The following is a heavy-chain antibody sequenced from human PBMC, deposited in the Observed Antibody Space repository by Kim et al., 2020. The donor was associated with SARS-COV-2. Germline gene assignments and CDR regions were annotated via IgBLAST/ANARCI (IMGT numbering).Heavy chain of an antibody. J-gene: IGHJ3*02. CDR2: ISSTSSYT. V-gene: IGHV3-11*05. D-gene: IGHD3-3*01. CDR3: ARERLITIFGVVINDAFDI. CDR1: GFTFSDYY. Sequence: GGSLRLSYAASGFTFSDYYMSWIRQAPGKGLEWVSYISSTSSYTIYADSVKGRFTISRDNPKNSLYLQMNSLRAEDTAVYYCARERLITIFGVVINDAFDIWGQGTMVTVSS.